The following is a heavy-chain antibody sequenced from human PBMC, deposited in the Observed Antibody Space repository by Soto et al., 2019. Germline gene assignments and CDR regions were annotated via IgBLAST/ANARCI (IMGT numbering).Heavy chain of an antibody. Sequence: SETLSLTCAVYGGSFSGYYWSWIRQPPGKGLEWIGEINHSGSTNYNPSLKSRVTISVDTSKNQFSLKLSSVTAADTALYYCARHASGGGFAFDSWGQGTMVTVSS. CDR2: INHSGST. J-gene: IGHJ3*02. CDR3: ARHASGGGFAFDS. D-gene: IGHD2-15*01. CDR1: GGSFSGYY. V-gene: IGHV4-34*01.